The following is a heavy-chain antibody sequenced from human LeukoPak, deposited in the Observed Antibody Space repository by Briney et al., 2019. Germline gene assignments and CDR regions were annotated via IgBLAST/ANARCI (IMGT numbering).Heavy chain of an antibody. D-gene: IGHD5-12*01. J-gene: IGHJ4*02. Sequence: SETLSLTCAVYGGSFSGYYWSWIRQPPGKGLEWIGEINHSGSTNYNPSLKSQVTISVDTSKNQFSLKLSSVIAADTAVYYCARAGVSGYDQWGQGTLVTVSS. CDR3: ARAGVSGYDQ. CDR1: GGSFSGYY. CDR2: INHSGST. V-gene: IGHV4-34*01.